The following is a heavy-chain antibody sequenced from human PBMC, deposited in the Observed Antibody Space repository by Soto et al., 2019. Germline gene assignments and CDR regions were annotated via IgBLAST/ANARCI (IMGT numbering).Heavy chain of an antibody. V-gene: IGHV3-21*01. CDR3: ARDSAEHIVVVTAIPFFDY. Sequence: EVQLVESGGGLVKPGGSLRLSCAASGFTFSSYSMNWVRQAPGKGLEWVSSISSSSSYIYYADSVKGRFTISRDNATNSLYLQMNSLRAEDTAVYYCARDSAEHIVVVTAIPFFDYWGQGTLVTVSS. CDR2: ISSSSSYI. J-gene: IGHJ4*02. CDR1: GFTFSSYS. D-gene: IGHD2-21*02.